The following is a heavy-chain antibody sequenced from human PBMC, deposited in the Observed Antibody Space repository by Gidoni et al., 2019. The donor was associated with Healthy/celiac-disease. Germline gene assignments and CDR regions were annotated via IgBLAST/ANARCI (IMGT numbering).Heavy chain of an antibody. CDR1: GITFSSYG. J-gene: IGHJ4*02. Sequence: QVQLVESGGGVVKPGRDLRLSCAASGITFSSYGMHWVRQAPGKGLEWVAVIWYDGSNKYYADSVKGRFTISRDNSKNTLYLQMNSLRAEDTAVYYCARDHGGSYYRSVDYWGQGTLVTVSS. CDR3: ARDHGGSYYRSVDY. V-gene: IGHV3-33*01. D-gene: IGHD1-26*01. CDR2: IWYDGSNK.